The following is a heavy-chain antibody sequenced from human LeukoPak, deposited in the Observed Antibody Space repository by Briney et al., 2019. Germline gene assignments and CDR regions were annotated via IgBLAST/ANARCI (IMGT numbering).Heavy chain of an antibody. J-gene: IGHJ4*02. CDR3: ASRKLGNDY. CDR2: IYHTGST. V-gene: IGHV4-59*02. D-gene: IGHD7-27*01. CDR1: GGSVSDYY. Sequence: SETLSLTCTISGGSVSDYYWSWIRQSPGKGLEWIGYIYHTGSTSYSPSLKSRVTISADTSQNQYSLKLSSVTAADTAVYYCASRKLGNDYWGQGTLVTVSS.